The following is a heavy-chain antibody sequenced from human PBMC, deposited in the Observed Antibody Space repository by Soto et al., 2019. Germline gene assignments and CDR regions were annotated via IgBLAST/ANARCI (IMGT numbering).Heavy chain of an antibody. CDR2: ISGSGGST. CDR3: AKEALSIVVVPAAAPGKRYLDY. CDR1: GFTFSSYA. D-gene: IGHD2-2*01. J-gene: IGHJ4*02. Sequence: PGGSLRLSCAASGFTFSSYAMSWVRQAPGKGLEWVSAISGSGGSTYYADSVKGRFTISRDNSKNTLYLQMNSLRAEDTAVYYCAKEALSIVVVPAAAPGKRYLDYWGQGTLVTVSS. V-gene: IGHV3-23*01.